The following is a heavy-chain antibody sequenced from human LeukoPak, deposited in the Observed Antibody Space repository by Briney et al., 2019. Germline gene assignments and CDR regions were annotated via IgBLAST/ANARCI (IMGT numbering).Heavy chain of an antibody. CDR3: AKGNLKGYYYDSSGYYPDY. CDR1: GFTFSSYA. D-gene: IGHD3-22*01. V-gene: IGHV3-23*01. CDR2: ISGSGGST. J-gene: IGHJ4*02. Sequence: GGSLRLSCAASGFTFSSYAMSWVRQAPGKGLEWVSAISGSGGSTYYADSVKGRFTISRDNSKNTLYLQMNSLRAEDTAVYYCAKGNLKGYYYDSSGYYPDYWGQGTLVTVSS.